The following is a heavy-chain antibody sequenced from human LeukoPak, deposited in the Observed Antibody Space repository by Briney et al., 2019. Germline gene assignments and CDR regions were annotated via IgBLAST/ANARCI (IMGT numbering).Heavy chain of an antibody. V-gene: IGHV4-30-4*01. CDR2: IYYSGNT. J-gene: IGHJ1*01. CDR3: ARGRKDGGPARYFQH. Sequence: SETLSLTCTVSGGSISSGDYYWSWIRQPPGKGLEWIGYIYYSGNTYYNPSLRSRVTILVDTSKYQFSLKLSSVTAADTAVYFCARGRKDGGPARYFQHWGQGTLVTVSS. CDR1: GGSISSGDYY. D-gene: IGHD3-16*01.